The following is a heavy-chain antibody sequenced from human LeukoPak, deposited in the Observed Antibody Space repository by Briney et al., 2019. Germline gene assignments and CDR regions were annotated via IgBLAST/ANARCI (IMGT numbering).Heavy chain of an antibody. CDR1: GFTFSSYG. CDR2: ITGSGGGT. D-gene: IGHD6-13*01. V-gene: IGHV3-23*01. J-gene: IGHJ4*02. Sequence: GGSLRLSCAASGFTFSSYGMHWVRQAPGKGLEWVSAITGSGGGTYYADSVQGRFTISRDNSKNTLYLQMNSLRAEDTAVYYCAKDVTAAAGKFDYWGQGTLVTVSS. CDR3: AKDVTAAAGKFDY.